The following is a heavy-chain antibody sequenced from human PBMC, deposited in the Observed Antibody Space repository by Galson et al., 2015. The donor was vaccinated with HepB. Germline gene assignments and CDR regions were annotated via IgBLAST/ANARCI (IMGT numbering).Heavy chain of an antibody. CDR3: ARESIAVAAWYFDL. CDR2: TYYRSKWYN. Sequence: LRLSCAISGDSVSSNSAAWNWIRQSPSRGLEWLGRTYYRSKWYNDYAVSVKSRITINPDTSKNQFSLQLNSVTPEDTAVYYCARESIAVAAWYFDLWGRGTLVTVSS. CDR1: GDSVSSNSAA. D-gene: IGHD6-19*01. J-gene: IGHJ2*01. V-gene: IGHV6-1*01.